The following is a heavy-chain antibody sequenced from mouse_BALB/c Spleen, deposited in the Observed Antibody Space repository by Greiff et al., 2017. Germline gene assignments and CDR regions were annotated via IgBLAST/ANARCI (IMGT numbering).Heavy chain of an antibody. CDR1: GYAFSSYW. J-gene: IGHJ3*01. CDR2: IYPGDGDT. V-gene: IGHV1-80*01. D-gene: IGHD4-1*02. Sequence: QVQLKQSGAELVRPGSSVKISCKASGYAFSSYWMNWVKQRPGQGLEWIGQIYPGDGDTNYNGKFKGKATLTADKSSSTAYMQLSSLTSEDSAVYFCAREEANWDWFAYWGQGTLVTVSA. CDR3: AREEANWDWFAY.